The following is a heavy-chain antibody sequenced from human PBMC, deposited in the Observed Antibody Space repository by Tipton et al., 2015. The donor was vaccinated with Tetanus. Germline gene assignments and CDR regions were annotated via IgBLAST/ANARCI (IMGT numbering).Heavy chain of an antibody. V-gene: IGHV3-74*01. CDR2: ISGDGTST. D-gene: IGHD6-19*01. J-gene: IGHJ5*02. CDR3: ARARVVAGTGGFNP. CDR1: GFNFSNYW. Sequence: GSLRLSCVVSGFNFSNYWMHWVRQVPGKGLMWVSRISGDGTSTSYASSVRGRFTIFRNNAKNTVHLQMSGLRAEDTAVYYCARARVVAGTGGFNPWGQGTLVTVSS.